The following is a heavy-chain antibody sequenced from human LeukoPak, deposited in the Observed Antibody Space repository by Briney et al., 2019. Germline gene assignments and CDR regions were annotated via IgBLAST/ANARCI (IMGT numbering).Heavy chain of an antibody. CDR1: GFTFNNAW. Sequence: GGSLRLSCAASGFTFNNAWMSWVRQAPGKGLEWVGRIKSKTDGGTTDYAAPVKGRFTISRDDSKNMVYLQMNSLKTGDTAVYYCTTAGEQWLFYWGQGTLVTVSS. D-gene: IGHD6-19*01. V-gene: IGHV3-15*01. CDR2: IKSKTDGGTT. CDR3: TTAGEQWLFY. J-gene: IGHJ4*02.